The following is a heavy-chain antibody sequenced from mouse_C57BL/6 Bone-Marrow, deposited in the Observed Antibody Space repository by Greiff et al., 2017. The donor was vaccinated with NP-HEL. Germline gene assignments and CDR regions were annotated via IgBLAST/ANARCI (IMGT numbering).Heavy chain of an antibody. CDR1: GFTFRDYG. CDR3: ARMGYSNLFAY. Sequence: EVHLVESGGGLVKPGESLKLSCASSGFTFRDYGMHWVRQAPEKGLELVAYISSGSSTIYYADTVKGRFTISRDNAKNTLFLQMTSLRSEDTAMYYCARMGYSNLFAYWGQGTLVTVSA. CDR2: ISSGSSTI. J-gene: IGHJ3*01. V-gene: IGHV5-17*01. D-gene: IGHD2-5*01.